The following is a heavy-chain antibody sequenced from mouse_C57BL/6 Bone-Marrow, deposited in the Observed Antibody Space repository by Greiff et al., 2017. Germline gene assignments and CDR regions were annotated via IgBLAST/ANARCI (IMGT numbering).Heavy chain of an antibody. D-gene: IGHD1-1*02. CDR3: ARGVGGGFAY. CDR2: IDPSDSYT. V-gene: IGHV1-69*01. J-gene: IGHJ3*01. Sequence: QVQLQQPGAELVMPGASVKLSCKASGYTFTSYWMHWVKQRPGQGLEWIGEIDPSDSYTNYNQKFKGKSTLTVDKSSSTAYMQLSSLTSEDSAVYYWARGVGGGFAYWGQGTLVTVSA. CDR1: GYTFTSYW.